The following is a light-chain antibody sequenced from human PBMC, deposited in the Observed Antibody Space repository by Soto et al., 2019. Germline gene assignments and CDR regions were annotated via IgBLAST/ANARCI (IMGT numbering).Light chain of an antibody. CDR3: QQYGSSGT. Sequence: TQSPSTLSASVGDRVTITCRASQSITNWLAWYQQKPGQAPRLLIYGASNRATGIPDRFSGSGSGTDFTLTISRLEPEDCAVYYCQQYGSSGTFGQGTKVEIK. J-gene: IGKJ1*01. CDR1: QSITNW. V-gene: IGKV3-20*01. CDR2: GAS.